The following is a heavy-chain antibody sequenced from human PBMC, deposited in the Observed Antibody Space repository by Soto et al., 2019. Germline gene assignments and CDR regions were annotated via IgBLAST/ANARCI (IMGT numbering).Heavy chain of an antibody. CDR2: IDPSDSYT. V-gene: IGHV5-10-1*01. D-gene: IGHD3-3*01. CDR3: ARVAIFGVVYGMDV. CDR1: GYSFTSYW. Sequence: GESLKISCKGSGYSFTSYWISWVRQMPGKGLARMGRIDPSDSYTNYSPSFQGHVTPSADKSISTAYLQWSSLKASDTAMYYCARVAIFGVVYGMDVWGQGTTVTVSS. J-gene: IGHJ6*02.